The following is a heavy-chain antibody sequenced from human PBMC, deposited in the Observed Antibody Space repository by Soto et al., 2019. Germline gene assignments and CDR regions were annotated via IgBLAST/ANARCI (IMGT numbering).Heavy chain of an antibody. CDR2: ISGSRGST. CDR1: GLTPRRNE. D-gene: IGHD2-21*02. V-gene: IGHV3-23*01. CDR3: AKDSGTHIVVVTAIPTIDY. J-gene: IGHJ4*02. Sequence: GGSLRHSNAGSGLTPRRNEMRWGRQAPVKGLAWVSAISGSRGSTYYADSVKGRFTISRDNSKNTLYLQMNSLRAEDTAVYYFAKDSGTHIVVVTAIPTIDYWGQGT.